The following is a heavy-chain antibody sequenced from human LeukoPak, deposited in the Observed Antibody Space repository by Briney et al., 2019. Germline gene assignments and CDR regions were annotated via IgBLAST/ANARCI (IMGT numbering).Heavy chain of an antibody. J-gene: IGHJ4*02. CDR1: GITLSNYG. CDR2: ISDSGGRT. V-gene: IGHV3-23*01. Sequence: GGSLRLSCAVSGITLSNYGMSWVRQAPGKGLEWVAGISDSGGRTNYADSVKGRFTISRDNPKSTLFLQMNRLRDEDTAVYFCAKRGVVIRVILVGFHKEAYYFDSWGQGALVTVSS. CDR3: AKRGVVIRVILVGFHKEAYYFDS. D-gene: IGHD3-22*01.